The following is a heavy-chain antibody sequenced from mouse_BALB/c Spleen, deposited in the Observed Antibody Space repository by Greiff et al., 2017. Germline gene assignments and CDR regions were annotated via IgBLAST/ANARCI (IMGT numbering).Heavy chain of an antibody. D-gene: IGHD2-10*02. J-gene: IGHJ3*01. CDR2: IDPENGNT. V-gene: IGHV14-1*02. Sequence: EVKLQESGAELVRPGALVKLSCKASGFNIKDYYMHWVKQRPEQGLEWIGWIDPENGNTIYDPKFQGKASITADTSSNTAYLQLSSLTSEDTAVYYCARKYGSSWFAYWGQGTLVTVSA. CDR1: GFNIKDYY. CDR3: ARKYGSSWFAY.